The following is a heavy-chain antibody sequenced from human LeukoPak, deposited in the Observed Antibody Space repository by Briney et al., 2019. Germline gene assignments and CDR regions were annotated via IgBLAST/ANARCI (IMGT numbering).Heavy chain of an antibody. Sequence: GGSLRLSCAASGFTVSSNYMSWVRQAPGKGLEWVSVIYSGGSTYYADSVKGRFTISRDNSKNTLYLQMNSLRAEDTAVYYCAREVQYSNWFDPWGQGTLVTASS. CDR1: GFTVSSNY. CDR2: IYSGGST. J-gene: IGHJ5*02. CDR3: AREVQYSNWFDP. V-gene: IGHV3-66*01. D-gene: IGHD2-21*01.